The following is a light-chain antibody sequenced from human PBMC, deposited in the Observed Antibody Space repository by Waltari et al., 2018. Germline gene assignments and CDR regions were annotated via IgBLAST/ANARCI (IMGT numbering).Light chain of an antibody. CDR1: QNVSGSY. J-gene: IGKJ4*01. CDR2: GAS. CDR3: QQYARLPLT. V-gene: IGKV3-20*01. Sequence: EIVLTQSPGTLSLSPGERGTLSCRASQNVSGSYLAWYQQKPGQAPRLLIYGASSRATGIPDRFSGSGSGTDFTLTISRLEPEDFAVYYCQQYARLPLTFGGGTKVEIK.